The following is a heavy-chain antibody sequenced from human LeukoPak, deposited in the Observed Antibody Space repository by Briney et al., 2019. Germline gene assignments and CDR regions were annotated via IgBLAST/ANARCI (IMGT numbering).Heavy chain of an antibody. J-gene: IGHJ6*03. CDR3: ARGLSSTVTRYYYYYYYMDV. V-gene: IGHV4-34*01. CDR1: GGSFSGYY. CDR2: INHSGST. D-gene: IGHD4-11*01. Sequence: PSETLSLTCAVYGGSFSGYYWSWIRQPPGKGLEWIGEINHSGSTNYNPSLKSRVTISVDTSKNRFSLKLSSVTAADTAVYYCARGLSSTVTRYYYYYYYMDVWGKGTTVTVSS.